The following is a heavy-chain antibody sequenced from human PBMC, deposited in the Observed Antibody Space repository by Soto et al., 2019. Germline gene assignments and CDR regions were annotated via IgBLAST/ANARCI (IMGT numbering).Heavy chain of an antibody. CDR2: ISYDGSNK. Sequence: ESGGGVVQPGRSLRLSCAASGFTFSSYAMHWVRQAPGKGLEWVAVISYDGSNKYYADSVKGRFTISRDNSKNTLYLQMNSLRAEDTAVYYCARDSHCSGGSCYQGYYYYGMDVWGQGTTVTVSS. D-gene: IGHD2-15*01. J-gene: IGHJ6*02. CDR3: ARDSHCSGGSCYQGYYYYGMDV. V-gene: IGHV3-30-3*01. CDR1: GFTFSSYA.